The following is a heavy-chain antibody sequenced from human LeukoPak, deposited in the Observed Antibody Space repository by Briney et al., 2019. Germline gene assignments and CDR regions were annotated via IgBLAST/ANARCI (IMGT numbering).Heavy chain of an antibody. CDR1: GYTFTSYD. CDR3: ARGPYHYYGSGTDFDY. J-gene: IGHJ4*02. V-gene: IGHV1-8*01. CDR2: MNPNSGNT. Sequence: ASVKVSCKASGYTFTSYDINWVRQATGQGLEWMGWMNPNSGNTGYAQKFQGRVTMTRNTSISTAYMELGSLRSEDTAMYYCARGPYHYYGSGTDFDYWGQGTLVTVSS. D-gene: IGHD3-10*01.